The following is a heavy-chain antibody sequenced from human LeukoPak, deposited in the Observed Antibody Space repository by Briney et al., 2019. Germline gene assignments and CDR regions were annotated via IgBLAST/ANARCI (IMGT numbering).Heavy chain of an antibody. CDR2: ISYDGSNK. Sequence: GRSLRLSCAASGFTFSSYAMHWVRQAPGKGLEWVAVISYDGSNKYYADSVKGRFTISRDNSKNTLYLQMNSLRAEDTAVYYCARAGAGLYFDYWGQGTLVTVSS. CDR3: ARAGAGLYFDY. V-gene: IGHV3-30*04. D-gene: IGHD6-19*01. CDR1: GFTFSSYA. J-gene: IGHJ4*02.